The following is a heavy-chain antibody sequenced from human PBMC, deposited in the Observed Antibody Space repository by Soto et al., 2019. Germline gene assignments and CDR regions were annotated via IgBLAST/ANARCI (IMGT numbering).Heavy chain of an antibody. J-gene: IGHJ4*02. D-gene: IGHD3-10*01. Sequence: SLNCAVYGGSFSGYYCSWIRQPPGKGLEWIGELNHSVSTNYNPSLKSRVTISVDTSKNQFSLKLSSVTAAATAVYYCARGYPVVLLWFGESSGYFDYWGRGTLVTVSS. CDR2: LNHSVST. V-gene: IGHV4-34*01. CDR3: ARGYPVVLLWFGESSGYFDY. CDR1: GGSFSGYY.